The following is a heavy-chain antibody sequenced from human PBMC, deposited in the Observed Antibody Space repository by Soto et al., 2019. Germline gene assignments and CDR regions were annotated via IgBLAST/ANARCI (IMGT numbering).Heavy chain of an antibody. V-gene: IGHV3-53*01. CDR3: AVTPGGGGY. D-gene: IGHD3-10*01. CDR2: IYSGGYT. Sequence: EVQLVESGGGLIQPGGSLRLSCAVSGFTVSNNYMSWVRQAPGKGLEGVSVIYSGGYTAYGDSVKGRFTISKDNSKNTLCPHIKSLSAGQTAVYVFAVTPGGGGYWGQGTLVTVSS. J-gene: IGHJ4*02. CDR1: GFTVSNNY.